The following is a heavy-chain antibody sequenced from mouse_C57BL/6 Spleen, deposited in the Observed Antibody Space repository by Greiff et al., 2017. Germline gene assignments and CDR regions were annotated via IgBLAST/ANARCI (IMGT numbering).Heavy chain of an antibody. Sequence: EVQGVESGGGLVKPGGSLKLSCAASGFTFSDYGMHWVRQAPEKGLEWVAYISSGSSTIYYADTVKGRFTISRDNAKNTLFLQMTSLRSEDTAMYYCARSGIYYGNYGYFDVWGTGTTVTVSS. J-gene: IGHJ1*03. CDR1: GFTFSDYG. V-gene: IGHV5-17*01. CDR2: ISSGSSTI. D-gene: IGHD2-1*01. CDR3: ARSGIYYGNYGYFDV.